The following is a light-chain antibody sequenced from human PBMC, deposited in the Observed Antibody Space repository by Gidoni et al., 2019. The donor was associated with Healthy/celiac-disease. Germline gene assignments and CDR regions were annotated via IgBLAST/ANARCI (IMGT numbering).Light chain of an antibody. CDR2: RNN. CDR3: AAWDDSLSGRV. J-gene: IGLJ1*01. CDR1: SANIGSNY. Sequence: MTQPPSTSAPPASRVTIACSGSSANIGSNYVYWYQQLPGTAPKLLIYRNNQRPSGVPDRFSGSKSGTSASLAISGLRSEDEADYYCAAWDDSLSGRVFGTGTKVTVL. V-gene: IGLV1-47*01.